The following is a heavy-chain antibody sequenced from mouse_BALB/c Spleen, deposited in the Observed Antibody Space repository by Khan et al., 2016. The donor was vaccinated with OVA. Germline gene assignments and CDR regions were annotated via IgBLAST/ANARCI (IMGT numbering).Heavy chain of an antibody. D-gene: IGHD2-1*01. J-gene: IGHJ3*01. CDR2: IFPGTDTT. CDR1: GYTFTSYW. CDR3: ASGYFGNYEFVY. V-gene: IGHV1S132*01. Sequence: QVQLQQSGAELVKPGASVKLSCKTTGYTFTSYWIQWVKQRPGQGLGWIGQIFPGTDTTYYNENFKGKATLTVDTSSSTAYMQLSSLTSEDSAVYSCASGYFGNYEFVYWGQGTLVTVSP.